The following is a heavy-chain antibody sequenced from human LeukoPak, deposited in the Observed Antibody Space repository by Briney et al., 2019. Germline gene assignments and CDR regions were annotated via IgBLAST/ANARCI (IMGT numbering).Heavy chain of an antibody. CDR1: GYSISSGYY. V-gene: IGHV4-38-2*02. Sequence: SETLSLTCTVSGYSISSGYYWGWIRQPPGKGLEWIGSIYHSGSTYYNPSLKSRVTISVDTSKNQFSLKLSSVTAADTAVYYCARGPEYSSSWYESVVWFDPWGQGTLVTVSS. CDR2: IYHSGST. CDR3: ARGPEYSSSWYESVVWFDP. D-gene: IGHD6-13*01. J-gene: IGHJ5*02.